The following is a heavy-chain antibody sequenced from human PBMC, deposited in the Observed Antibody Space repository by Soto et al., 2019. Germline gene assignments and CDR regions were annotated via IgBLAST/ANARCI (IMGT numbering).Heavy chain of an antibody. CDR2: IIPIFGTA. CDR1: GGTFSSYA. Sequence: QVQLVQSGAEVKKPGSSVKVSCKASGGTFSSYAISWVRQAPGQGVEWMGGIIPIFGTANYAQKFQGRVTITADESTSTDYMELSSLRSEDTAVYYCARDGKTYYDFWSGYYYYGMDVWGQGTTVTVSS. V-gene: IGHV1-69*12. J-gene: IGHJ6*02. D-gene: IGHD3-3*01. CDR3: ARDGKTYYDFWSGYYYYGMDV.